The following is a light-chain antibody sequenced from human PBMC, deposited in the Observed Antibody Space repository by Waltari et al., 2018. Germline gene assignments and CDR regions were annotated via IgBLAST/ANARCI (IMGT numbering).Light chain of an antibody. J-gene: IGLJ3*02. CDR2: GST. CDR1: GSNIGAGYD. V-gene: IGLV1-40*01. Sequence: QSVLTQPPSVSGAPGQRVTISCTGSGSNIGAGYDVHWYQQLPRAAPKLLIYGSTSRPLGVPARFFGSTSGTSASRAITGLQAEDEADYYCQSYDTSLSVVFGGGTKLTVL. CDR3: QSYDTSLSVV.